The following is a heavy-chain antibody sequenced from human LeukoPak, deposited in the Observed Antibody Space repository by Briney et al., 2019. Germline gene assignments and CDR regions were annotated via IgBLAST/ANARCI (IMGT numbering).Heavy chain of an antibody. CDR3: AKDIIPIYGDYVFDY. CDR2: FSWNSGSI. V-gene: IGHV3-9*01. CDR1: GFTFDDYA. J-gene: IGHJ4*02. Sequence: QPGRSLRLSCAASGFTFDDYAMHWVRQAPGKGLEWVSGFSWNSGSIGYADSVKGRFTISRDNAKNSLYLQMNSLRAEDTALYYCAKDIIPIYGDYVFDYWGQGTLVTVSS. D-gene: IGHD4-17*01.